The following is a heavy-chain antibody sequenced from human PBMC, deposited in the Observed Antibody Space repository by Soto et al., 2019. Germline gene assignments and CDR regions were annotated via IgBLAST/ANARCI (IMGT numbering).Heavy chain of an antibody. CDR1: GFTFSSYA. J-gene: IGHJ6*02. CDR2: ISYDGSNK. CDR3: ARDYYSFNDGDGFSMDV. Sequence: QVQLVESGGGVVQPGRSLRLSCAASGFTFSSYAMHWVRQAPGKGLEWVAVISYDGSNKYYADSVKGRFTISRDNSKNTLYLQMNSLSAEDTAVYYCARDYYSFNDGDGFSMDVWGQGTTVTVSS. V-gene: IGHV3-30-3*01. D-gene: IGHD3-10*01.